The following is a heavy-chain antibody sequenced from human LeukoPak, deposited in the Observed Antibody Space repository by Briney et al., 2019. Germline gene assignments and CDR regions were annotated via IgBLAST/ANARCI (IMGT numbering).Heavy chain of an antibody. CDR3: ARVMYCSGGSCYSRFDY. CDR2: VYSSGST. V-gene: IGHV4-4*07. CDR1: GGSISIYY. Sequence: SETLSLTCTVSGGSISIYYWSWIRQPAGKGLEWIGRVYSSGSTNYNPSLKSRVTMPVDTSKNQFSLKLSSVTAADTAVYYCARVMYCSGGSCYSRFDYWGQGTLVTVSS. D-gene: IGHD2-15*01. J-gene: IGHJ4*02.